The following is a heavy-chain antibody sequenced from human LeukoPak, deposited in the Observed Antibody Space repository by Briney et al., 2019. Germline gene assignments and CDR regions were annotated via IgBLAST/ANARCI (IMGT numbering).Heavy chain of an antibody. Sequence: GRSLRLSCAASGFTFDDYAMHWVRQAPGKGLEWVSGISWNSGSIGYADSVKGRFTISRDNAKNSLYLQMNSLRAEDTAVYYCARKLGVLNYYFDYWGQGTLVTVSS. CDR1: GFTFDDYA. CDR2: ISWNSGSI. V-gene: IGHV3-9*01. CDR3: ARKLGVLNYYFDY. J-gene: IGHJ4*02. D-gene: IGHD2-8*01.